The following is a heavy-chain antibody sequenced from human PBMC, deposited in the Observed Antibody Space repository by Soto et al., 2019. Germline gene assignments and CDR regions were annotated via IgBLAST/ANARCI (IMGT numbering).Heavy chain of an antibody. D-gene: IGHD3-10*01. Sequence: EVQLVESGGGLVQPGGSLRLSCAASGFTVSSNYMSWVRQAPGKGLEWVSVIYSGGSTYYADSVKGRFTISRDNSKNTLYLQMNSLRAEDTAVYYCAREREYGSGSRYFYYYYMDVWGKGTTVTVSS. CDR2: IYSGGST. J-gene: IGHJ6*03. CDR3: AREREYGSGSRYFYYYYMDV. CDR1: GFTVSSNY. V-gene: IGHV3-66*01.